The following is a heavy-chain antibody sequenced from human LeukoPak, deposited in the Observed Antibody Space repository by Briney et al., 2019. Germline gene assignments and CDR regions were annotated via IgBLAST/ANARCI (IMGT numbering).Heavy chain of an antibody. J-gene: IGHJ6*03. CDR1: GGSFSDYY. D-gene: IGHD3-10*01. CDR2: IYYSGST. Sequence: PSETLSLTCAVYGGSFSDYYWSWIRQSPGKGLEWIGSIYYSGSTYYNPSLRSRVTISVDTSKNQFSLKLSSVTAADTAVYYCARHQYYYGSGSYYYYYYMDVWGKGTTVTVSS. CDR3: ARHQYYYGSGSYYYYYYMDV. V-gene: IGHV4-34*01.